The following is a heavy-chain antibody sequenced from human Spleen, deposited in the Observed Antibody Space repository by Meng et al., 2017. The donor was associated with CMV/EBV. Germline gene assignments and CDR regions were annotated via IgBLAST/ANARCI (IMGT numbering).Heavy chain of an antibody. Sequence: SVKVSCKASGGTFSSYTISWVRQAPGQGLEWMGRIIPILGIANYAQKFQGRVTITADKSTSTAYMELSSLRSEDTAVYYCARTSMAVPGSIDYWGQGTLVTVSS. CDR1: GGTFSSYT. CDR3: ARTSMAVPGSIDY. CDR2: IIPILGIA. V-gene: IGHV1-69*02. D-gene: IGHD6-19*01. J-gene: IGHJ4*02.